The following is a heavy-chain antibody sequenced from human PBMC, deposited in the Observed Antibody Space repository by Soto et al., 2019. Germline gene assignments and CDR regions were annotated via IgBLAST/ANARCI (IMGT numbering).Heavy chain of an antibody. CDR2: ISYDGSNK. D-gene: IGHD3-16*02. CDR3: AKGAFGRGSYRSYHTFAY. V-gene: IGHV3-30*18. J-gene: IGHJ4*02. Sequence: GGSLRLSCAASGFTFSSCAMSWVRQAPGKGLEWVAVISYDGSNKYYADSVKGRFTISRDNSKNTLYLQMNSLRAEDTAVYYCAKGAFGRGSYRSYHTFAYWGQGTLVTVSS. CDR1: GFTFSSCA.